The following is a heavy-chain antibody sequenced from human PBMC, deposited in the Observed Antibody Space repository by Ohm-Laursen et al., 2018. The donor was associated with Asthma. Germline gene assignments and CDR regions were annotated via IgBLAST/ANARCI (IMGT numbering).Heavy chain of an antibody. CDR1: GYTFSRYS. Sequence: SLRLSCTAFGYTFSRYSIHWVRQIPGKGLEWAASISTASSFIYYADSVRGRFTTSRDNARNSVYLQMNSLRAEDTALYYCARIGPEWELPGREYSLHHWGEGTLVTVSS. CDR2: ISTASSFI. CDR3: ARIGPEWELPGREYSLHH. J-gene: IGHJ1*01. V-gene: IGHV3-21*01. D-gene: IGHD1-26*01.